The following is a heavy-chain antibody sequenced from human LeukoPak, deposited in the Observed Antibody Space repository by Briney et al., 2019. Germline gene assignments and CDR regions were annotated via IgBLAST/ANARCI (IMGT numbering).Heavy chain of an antibody. Sequence: PGGSLRLSCAASGFTFSSYPMNWVRQAPGKGLEWVSSISSSSSYTFYADSVKGRFTISRDNAKNSLYPQMNSLRAEDTAVYYCAREVAFDMWGQGTMVTVSS. J-gene: IGHJ3*02. CDR2: ISSSSSYT. CDR3: AREVAFDM. V-gene: IGHV3-21*06. CDR1: GFTFSSYP.